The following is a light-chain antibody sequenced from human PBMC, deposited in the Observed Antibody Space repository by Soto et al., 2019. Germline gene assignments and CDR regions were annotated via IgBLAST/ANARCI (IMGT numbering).Light chain of an antibody. Sequence: EVVLTQSPATLSLSPGERATLSCRASQSVSSYLAWYQQKPDQTPRLLIYAASNRATGIPARFSGSGSGTDFTLTISSLEPEDFAVYYCQQHRTWPPAFGGGTKVEIK. J-gene: IGKJ4*01. CDR2: AAS. CDR3: QQHRTWPPA. V-gene: IGKV3-11*01. CDR1: QSVSSY.